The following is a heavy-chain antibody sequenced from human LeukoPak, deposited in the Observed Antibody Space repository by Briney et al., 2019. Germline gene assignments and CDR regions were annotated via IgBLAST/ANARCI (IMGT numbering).Heavy chain of an antibody. CDR1: GFIFSSYV. D-gene: IGHD3-10*01. J-gene: IGHJ4*02. V-gene: IGHV3-30*18. CDR2: MSSDGSDK. CDR3: AKGVRGVIAYYFDF. Sequence: PGGSLRLSCAASGFIFSSYVMHWVRQAPGKGLEWVAVMSSDGSDKYYADSGKGRFTISRDNSKNQLYLQINSLRTEDTAMYYCAKGVRGVIAYYFDFWGQGTLVTVSS.